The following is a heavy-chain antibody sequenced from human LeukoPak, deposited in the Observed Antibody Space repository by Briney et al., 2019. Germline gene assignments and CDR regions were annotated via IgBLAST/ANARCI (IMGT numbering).Heavy chain of an antibody. Sequence: GGSLRLSCAASGFTFSSYAMTWVRQAPGKGLVWVSRINSDGSTTSYADSVKGRFTISRDNAKNTLYLQMNSLRAEDTAVYYCARGRYSGYDLVDYWGQGTLVTVSS. CDR2: INSDGSTT. V-gene: IGHV3-74*01. J-gene: IGHJ4*02. D-gene: IGHD5-12*01. CDR1: GFTFSSYA. CDR3: ARGRYSGYDLVDY.